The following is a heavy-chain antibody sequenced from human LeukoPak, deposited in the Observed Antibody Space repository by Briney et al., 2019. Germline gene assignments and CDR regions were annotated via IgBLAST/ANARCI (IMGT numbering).Heavy chain of an antibody. J-gene: IGHJ4*02. D-gene: IGHD6-13*01. CDR1: GGTFSSYA. Sequence: ASVKVSCKASGGTFSSYAISWVRQAHGQGLEWMGGIIPIFGTANYAQKFQGRVTITADESTSTAYMELSSLRSEDTAVYYCARSAAAGRFYDYFDYWGQGTLVTVSS. V-gene: IGHV1-69*13. CDR3: ARSAAAGRFYDYFDY. CDR2: IIPIFGTA.